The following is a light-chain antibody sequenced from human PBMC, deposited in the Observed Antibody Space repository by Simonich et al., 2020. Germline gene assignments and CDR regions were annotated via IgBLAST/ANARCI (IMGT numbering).Light chain of an antibody. Sequence: DIVMTQYPDSLAVSLGERATINCKSSQSVLYSSNHKNYLAWYQPKPGQPPKLLIYWASTRASGVPDRFRGSGSGTAFTLPISSLQAEDVAVYYCQQYYSTPWTFGQGTKVEIK. CDR2: WAS. J-gene: IGKJ1*01. CDR1: QSVLYSSNHKNY. CDR3: QQYYSTPWT. V-gene: IGKV4-1*01.